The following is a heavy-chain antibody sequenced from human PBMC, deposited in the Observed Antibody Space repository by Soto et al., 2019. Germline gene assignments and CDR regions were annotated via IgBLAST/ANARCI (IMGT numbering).Heavy chain of an antibody. CDR1: GYTFTSYD. D-gene: IGHD1-26*01. CDR2: VNSNSGNI. J-gene: IGHJ4*01. Sequence: ASAKVSCKASGYTFTSYDINWVRQATGKGLEWLGWVNSNSGNIAYAQKFQGRVTMTRNTSIGTAYMELFSLRSEDTAVYYCATETGSQVGGIPYYYFDYWGQGTLVTVSS. V-gene: IGHV1-8*01. CDR3: ATETGSQVGGIPYYYFDY.